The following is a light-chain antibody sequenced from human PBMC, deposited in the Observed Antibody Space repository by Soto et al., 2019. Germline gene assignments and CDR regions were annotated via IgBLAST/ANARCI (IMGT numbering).Light chain of an antibody. Sequence: QSVLTQPASVSGSPGQSITLSCSGTSSDIGAYNYVSWYQQHPGKAPKLMIYEVSNRPSGVSPRFSGSKSGNTASLTISGLQADDEADYYCTSYTTTSSLGVFGGGTQLTVL. J-gene: IGLJ2*01. CDR1: SSDIGAYNY. CDR2: EVS. CDR3: TSYTTTSSLGV. V-gene: IGLV2-14*01.